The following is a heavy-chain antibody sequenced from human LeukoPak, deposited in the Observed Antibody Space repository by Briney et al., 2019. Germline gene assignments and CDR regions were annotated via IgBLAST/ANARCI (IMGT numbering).Heavy chain of an antibody. V-gene: IGHV3-30*18. Sequence: GRSLRLSCAASGFTFSSYGMHWVRQAPGKRLEWVAVISYDGSNKYYADSVKGRFTISRDNSKNTLYLQMNSLRAEDTAVYYCAKDLEVAAAGGTFDYWGQGTLVTVSS. CDR2: ISYDGSNK. CDR3: AKDLEVAAAGGTFDY. CDR1: GFTFSSYG. J-gene: IGHJ4*02. D-gene: IGHD6-13*01.